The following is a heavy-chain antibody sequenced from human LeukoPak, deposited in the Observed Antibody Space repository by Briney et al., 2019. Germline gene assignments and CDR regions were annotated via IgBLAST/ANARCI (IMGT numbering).Heavy chain of an antibody. Sequence: PGGSLRLSCAATGFTFSSYAMSWVRQAPGKGLEWVSAISGSGGDTYYADSVKGRFTISRDNSKNTLYLQMNSLRVEDTAVYYCAKGRLRFDCWGQGTLVTVSS. J-gene: IGHJ4*02. CDR2: ISGSGGDT. CDR1: GFTFSSYA. CDR3: AKGRLRFDC. D-gene: IGHD6-19*01. V-gene: IGHV3-23*01.